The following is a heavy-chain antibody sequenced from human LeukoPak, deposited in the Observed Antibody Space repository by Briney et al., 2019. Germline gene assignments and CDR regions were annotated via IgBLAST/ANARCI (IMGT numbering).Heavy chain of an antibody. CDR1: GYTLTELS. D-gene: IGHD3-22*01. CDR2: MNPNSGNT. J-gene: IGHJ4*02. Sequence: AASVKVSCKVSGYTLTELSMHWVRQAPGKGLEWMGWMNPNSGNTGYAQKFQGRVTITRNTSISTAYMELSSLRSEDTAVYYCARDDSSGYYYFDYWGQGTLVTVSS. CDR3: ARDDSSGYYYFDY. V-gene: IGHV1-8*03.